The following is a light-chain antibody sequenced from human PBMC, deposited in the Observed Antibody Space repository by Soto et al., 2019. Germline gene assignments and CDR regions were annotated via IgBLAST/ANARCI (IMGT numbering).Light chain of an antibody. CDR3: TSYTSSSTLVV. Sequence: QSVLTQPASVSGSPGQSITISCTGTSSDVGGYNYVSWYQHYPGKAPILMIYDVTNRPSGVSNRFSGSKSGNTASLTISGLQAADEADYYCTSYTSSSTLVVFGGGTKVTVL. V-gene: IGLV2-14*03. CDR2: DVT. J-gene: IGLJ2*01. CDR1: SSDVGGYNY.